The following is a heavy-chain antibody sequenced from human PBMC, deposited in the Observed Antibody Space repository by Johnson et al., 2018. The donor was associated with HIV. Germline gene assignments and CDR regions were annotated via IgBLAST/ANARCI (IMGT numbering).Heavy chain of an antibody. CDR3: ASREPYYYDSSGYLAFDI. Sequence: MQLVESGGGLIQHGGSLRLSCAASGFTVSNNYMTWVRKAPGKGLEWVSVIYSGGSPYYADHVKGRVIIYRNNTKNTLYLQMNSLRAEDTAVYYCASREPYYYDSSGYLAFDIWGQGIMVTVSS. V-gene: IGHV3-53*01. D-gene: IGHD3-22*01. CDR1: GFTVSNNY. CDR2: IYSGGSP. J-gene: IGHJ3*02.